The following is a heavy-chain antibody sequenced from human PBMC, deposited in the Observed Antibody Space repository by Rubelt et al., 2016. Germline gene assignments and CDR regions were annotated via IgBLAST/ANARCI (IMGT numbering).Heavy chain of an antibody. Sequence: QQQLQESGPGLVKPSETLFLTCTVSGGSFSSSSYYWGWIRQPPGKGLEWLGSVYYSGSTYYNPSLKSRVSVSVDTSKNQFSLKLSSVPAADTAVYYCARSYYYGSGAYFWFFDLWGRGTLVTVSS. V-gene: IGHV4-39*01. CDR1: GGSFSSSSYY. CDR3: ARSYYYGSGAYFWFFDL. D-gene: IGHD3-10*01. J-gene: IGHJ2*01. CDR2: VYYSGST.